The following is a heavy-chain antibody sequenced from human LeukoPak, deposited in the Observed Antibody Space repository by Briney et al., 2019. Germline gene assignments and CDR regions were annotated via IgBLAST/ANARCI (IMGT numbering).Heavy chain of an antibody. V-gene: IGHV3-23*01. J-gene: IGHJ4*02. D-gene: IGHD3-22*01. CDR3: AKESGFGYYYDSSGYSYFDY. CDR1: GFTFSSYA. CDR2: ISGSGGST. Sequence: GGSLRLSCAASGFTFSSYAMHWVRQAPGKGLEWVSAISGSGGSTYYADSVKGRFTISRDNSKNTLYLQMNSLRAEDTAVYYCAKESGFGYYYDSSGYSYFDYWGQGTLVTVSS.